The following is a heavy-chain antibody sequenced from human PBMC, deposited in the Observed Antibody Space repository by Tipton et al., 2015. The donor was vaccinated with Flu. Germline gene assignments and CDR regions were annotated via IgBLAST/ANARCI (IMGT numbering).Heavy chain of an antibody. CDR1: GYSISSGYY. J-gene: IGHJ4*02. V-gene: IGHV4-38-2*02. Sequence: TLSLTCIVSGYSISSGYYWGWIRQPPGKGLEWIASIYHSGSTYYNPSLKSRVTISVDTSKNQFSLKLNSVTAADTAFYFCGRVPDYWGQGTLVTVSS. CDR2: IYHSGST. CDR3: GRVPDY.